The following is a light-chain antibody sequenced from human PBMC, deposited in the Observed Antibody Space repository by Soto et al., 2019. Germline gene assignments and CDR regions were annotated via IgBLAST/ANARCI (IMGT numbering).Light chain of an antibody. CDR2: SNN. CDR3: AAWDDSLNGLVV. V-gene: IGLV1-44*01. Sequence: QSVLTQPPSASGTPGQRVTISCSGSISNIGSNTVNWYQQLPGTAPKLLIYSNNQRPSGVPDRFSGSKSGTSASLAISGLQSEDEADYYCAAWDDSLNGLVVFGGGTKVTVL. J-gene: IGLJ2*01. CDR1: ISNIGSNT.